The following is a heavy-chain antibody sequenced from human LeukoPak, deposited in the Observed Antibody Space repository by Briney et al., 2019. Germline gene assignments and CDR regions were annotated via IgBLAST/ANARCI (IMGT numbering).Heavy chain of an antibody. CDR1: GYSTSGGYY. J-gene: IGHJ4*02. V-gene: IGHV4-38-2*02. CDR3: ARSKSWAYADS. CDR2: IHQTGST. D-gene: IGHD1-26*01. Sequence: PSETLSLTCTVLGYSTSGGYYWGWIRQSPGKGLEWIGSIHQTGSTYYNPSLQSRVTISLDTSKSRSSLRLPSVTAADTAVYFCARSKSWAYADSWGQGTLVTVSS.